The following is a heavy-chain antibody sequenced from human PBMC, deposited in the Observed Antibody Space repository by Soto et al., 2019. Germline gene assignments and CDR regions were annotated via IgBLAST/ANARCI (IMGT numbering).Heavy chain of an antibody. V-gene: IGHV1-24*01. J-gene: IGHJ3*02. Sequence: ASVTVSCTVSGYTLTELSMHWVRQAPGKGLEWMGGFDPEDGETIYAQKFQGRVTMTEDTSTDTAYMELSSLRSEDTAVYYCATGSSNGRQWLNGAFDIWGQGTMVTVSS. CDR3: ATGSSNGRQWLNGAFDI. CDR1: GYTLTELS. CDR2: FDPEDGET. D-gene: IGHD6-19*01.